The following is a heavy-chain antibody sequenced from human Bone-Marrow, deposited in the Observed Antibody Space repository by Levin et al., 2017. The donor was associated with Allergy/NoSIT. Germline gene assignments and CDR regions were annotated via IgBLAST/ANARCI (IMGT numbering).Heavy chain of an antibody. J-gene: IGHJ6*02. CDR2: VYYSGTT. CDR3: ARDPCISTNCDTYYYGIDV. D-gene: IGHD2-2*02. V-gene: IGHV4-39*07. Sequence: QSQTLSLTCTVSGGSIHSNSYYWAWIRQPPGKGLEWIGSVYYSGTTYYNPSLKSRVTISIDTSKNQFSLKLSSVTAADTAVYFCARDPCISTNCDTYYYGIDVWGQGTTVTVSS. CDR1: GGSIHSNSYY.